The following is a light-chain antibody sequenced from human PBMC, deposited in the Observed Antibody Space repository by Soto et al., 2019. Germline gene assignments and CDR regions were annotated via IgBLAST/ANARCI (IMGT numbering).Light chain of an antibody. Sequence: EIVLTQSPATLSLSPGERATLTCRASQSVSSYLAWYQQKPGQATSLLIYDASKRATGIPARFSGSGSGTDFTLTISSLQPEDFATYYCQQYSSYWTFGQGTKVDIK. CDR3: QQYSSYWT. CDR1: QSVSSY. J-gene: IGKJ1*01. V-gene: IGKV3-11*01. CDR2: DAS.